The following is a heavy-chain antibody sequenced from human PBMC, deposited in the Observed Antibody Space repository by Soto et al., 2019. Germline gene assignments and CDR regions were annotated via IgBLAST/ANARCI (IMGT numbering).Heavy chain of an antibody. CDR1: GFTFRTYT. CDR3: ARDRGYDAHDYYYNAMDV. J-gene: IGHJ6*02. Sequence: KPGGSLRLSCVASGFTFRTYTMNWVRQAPGKGLEWVSGIRGFSPYTFYAESVKGRFTISRDNAKNSLYLQMNSLGVEDTAVYYCARDRGYDAHDYYYNAMDVWGQGTTVTAP. V-gene: IGHV3-21*01. CDR2: IRGFSPYT. D-gene: IGHD2-15*01.